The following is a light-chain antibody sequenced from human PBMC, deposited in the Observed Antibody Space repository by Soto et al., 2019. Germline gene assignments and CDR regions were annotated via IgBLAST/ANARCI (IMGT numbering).Light chain of an antibody. Sequence: QSALTQPASVSGSPGQSITISCTGTSSDVGGYNYVSWYQQHPGKAPQLMIYDVSNRPSGVSNRFSGSKSGNTASLTISGLQAEDEADYYCSSYTSSSTSFGGGTKVTVL. J-gene: IGLJ2*01. CDR3: SSYTSSSTS. CDR1: SSDVGGYNY. V-gene: IGLV2-14*01. CDR2: DVS.